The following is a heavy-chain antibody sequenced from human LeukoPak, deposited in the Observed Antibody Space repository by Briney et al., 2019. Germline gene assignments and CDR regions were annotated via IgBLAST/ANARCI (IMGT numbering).Heavy chain of an antibody. Sequence: PGGSLRLSCAASGFTVSTNYMSWVRQAPGGGLEWVSVIYSGGSTYCADSVRGRFTISRDNSKNTLYLQMNSLKTEDTAVYFCAGHSGSYSSLFIDYWGQGTLVTVSS. CDR2: IYSGGST. J-gene: IGHJ4*02. V-gene: IGHV3-66*01. D-gene: IGHD3-10*01. CDR1: GFTVSTNY. CDR3: AGHSGSYSSLFIDY.